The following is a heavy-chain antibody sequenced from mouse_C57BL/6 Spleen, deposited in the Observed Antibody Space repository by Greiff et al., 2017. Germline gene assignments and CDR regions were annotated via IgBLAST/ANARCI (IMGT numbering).Heavy chain of an antibody. CDR1: GYTFTDYN. CDR2: INPNNGGT. Sequence: EVQLQQSGPELVKPGASVKIPCKASGYTFTDYNMDWVKQSHGKSLEWIGDINPNNGGTIYNQKFKGKATLTVDKSSSTAYMELRSLTSEDTAVYYCARGSSGYVSHFDYWGQGTTLTVSS. V-gene: IGHV1-18*01. J-gene: IGHJ2*01. D-gene: IGHD3-2*02. CDR3: ARGSSGYVSHFDY.